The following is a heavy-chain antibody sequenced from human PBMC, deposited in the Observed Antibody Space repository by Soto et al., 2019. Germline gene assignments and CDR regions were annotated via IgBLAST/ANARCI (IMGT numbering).Heavy chain of an antibody. CDR2: IYHSGST. CDR3: ARRAGYYGSGSATIDY. CDR1: GGSISSSNW. J-gene: IGHJ4*02. Sequence: QVQLQESGPGLVKPSGTLSLTCAVSGGSISSSNWWSWVRQPPGKGLEWIGEIYHSGSTNYNPSLKRRVTISVDKYKNQFSLKVSAVTAADTAVYYCARRAGYYGSGSATIDYWGQGTLVTVSS. D-gene: IGHD3-10*01. V-gene: IGHV4-4*02.